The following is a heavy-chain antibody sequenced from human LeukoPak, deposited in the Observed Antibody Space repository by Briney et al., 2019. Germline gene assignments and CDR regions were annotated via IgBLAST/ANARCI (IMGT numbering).Heavy chain of an antibody. D-gene: IGHD2-15*01. J-gene: IGHJ4*02. CDR2: ISDRGST. V-gene: IGHV4-59*01. CDR1: GGSISSFY. CDR3: ARDVCSGGTCYLDY. Sequence: SETLSLTCTVSGGSISSFYWSWIRQPPGKALESIGYISDRGSTYYSPSLKSRATISADTSKNQISLKLTSVTAADTAVYYCARDVCSGGTCYLDYWGRGTLVSVSS.